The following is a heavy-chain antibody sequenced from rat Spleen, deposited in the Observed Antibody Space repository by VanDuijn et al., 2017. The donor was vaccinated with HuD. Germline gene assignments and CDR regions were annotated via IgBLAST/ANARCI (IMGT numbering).Heavy chain of an antibody. Sequence: EVQLVESGGGLVQPGRSLKLSCAASGFTFSDYYMAWVRQAPKKGLEWVASISYEGSSTYYGDSVKGRFTISRDNAENTVYLQMNSLRSEDTATYYCAVSGYFDYWGQGVMVTVSS. CDR1: GFTFSDYY. V-gene: IGHV5-22*01. CDR3: AVSGYFDY. D-gene: IGHD4-3*01. CDR2: ISYEGSST. J-gene: IGHJ2*01.